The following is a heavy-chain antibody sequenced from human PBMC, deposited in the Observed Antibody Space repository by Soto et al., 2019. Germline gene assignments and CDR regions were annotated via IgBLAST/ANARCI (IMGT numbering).Heavy chain of an antibody. CDR1: GRSISSYY. Sequence: PSETLSLTCTVTGRSISSYYWSWIRQPPGKGLEWIGYIYYSGSTNYNPSLKSRVTISVDTSKNQFSLKLSSVTAVDTAVYYCARAYGDCFDYWGQGTLVTVS. CDR3: ARAYGDCFDY. D-gene: IGHD4-17*01. V-gene: IGHV4-59*01. CDR2: IYYSGST. J-gene: IGHJ4*02.